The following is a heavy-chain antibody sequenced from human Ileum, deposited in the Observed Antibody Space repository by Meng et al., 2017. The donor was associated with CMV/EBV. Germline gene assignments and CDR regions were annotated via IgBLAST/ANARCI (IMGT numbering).Heavy chain of an antibody. D-gene: IGHD1-20*01. CDR3: AGGAITGTTEVPFDY. CDR1: GGSISIGRYS. CDR2: IYTSEST. V-gene: IGHV4-61*02. Sequence: LRHHESGPGLVHPPPPLALTCTVSGGSISIGRYSWSRIRQPAGKGLEWIGRIYTSESTNYNPSLKSRVTISVDTSKNQFSLKLSSVTATDTAVYYCAGGAITGTTEVPFDYWGQGTLVTVSS. J-gene: IGHJ4*02.